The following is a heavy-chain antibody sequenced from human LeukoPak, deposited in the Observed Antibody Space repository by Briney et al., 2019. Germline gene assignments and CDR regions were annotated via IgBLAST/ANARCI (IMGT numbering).Heavy chain of an antibody. V-gene: IGHV3-23*01. CDR3: ARGFLDFDS. CDR2: ISAGGNSA. D-gene: IGHD3-3*01. J-gene: IGHJ4*02. CDR1: GFTFSSYA. Sequence: GGSLRLSCAASGFTFSSYAMTWVRQAPGKGLEWVSTISAGGNSAYYADSVRGRFTISRDNSKNTLYVQMNSLRAEATALYYCARGFLDFDSWGQGTLVIVSS.